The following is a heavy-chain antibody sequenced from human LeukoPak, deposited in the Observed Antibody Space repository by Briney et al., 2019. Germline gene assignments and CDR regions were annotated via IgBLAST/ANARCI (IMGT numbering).Heavy chain of an antibody. V-gene: IGHV1-18*01. D-gene: IGHD3-10*01. CDR1: GYTFTSYG. Sequence: ASVKVSCKASGYTFTSYGISWVRQAPGQGLEWMGWISAYNGNTNYAQKLQGRVTMTTDTSTSTAYMELRSLRSDDTAVYYCARVSHGTPDLMVRGAQFDYWGQGTLVTVSS. CDR2: ISAYNGNT. CDR3: ARVSHGTPDLMVRGAQFDY. J-gene: IGHJ4*02.